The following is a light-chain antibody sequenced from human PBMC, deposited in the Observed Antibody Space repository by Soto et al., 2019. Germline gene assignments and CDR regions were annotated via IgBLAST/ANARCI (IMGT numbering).Light chain of an antibody. CDR3: QQYDDLPYT. CDR1: QDIKNF. Sequence: DIQLTQSPSSLSASVGDRVTITCQASQDIKNFLNWYQQKPGEAPKLLIYDGSSLETGVPSRFSGSGSGTDFTFAISSLQPEDIATYYCQQYDDLPYTFGQGTKLEI. V-gene: IGKV1-33*01. J-gene: IGKJ2*01. CDR2: DGS.